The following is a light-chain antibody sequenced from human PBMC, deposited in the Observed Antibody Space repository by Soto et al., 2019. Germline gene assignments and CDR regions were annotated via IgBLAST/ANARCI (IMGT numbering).Light chain of an antibody. V-gene: IGKV1-5*03. J-gene: IGKJ1*01. CDR1: QTISSC. CDR2: KAS. Sequence: DIRMTQSPSTLSVSVGDRVTITCCASQTISSCLDWYQQKPGRAPKLLIYKASTLKSGVPSRLRGSGYGTEFTITMSSLQTDDFETYYCQHYNSYPEAFGHGTKVDIK. CDR3: QHYNSYPEA.